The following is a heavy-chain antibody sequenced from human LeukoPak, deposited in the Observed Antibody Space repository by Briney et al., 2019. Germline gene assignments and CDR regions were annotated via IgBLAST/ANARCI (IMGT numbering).Heavy chain of an antibody. CDR1: GGSISSYY. J-gene: IGHJ3*02. CDR3: ARDSPRDYYDSSGYYYYAFDI. Sequence: SETLSLTCAVSGGSISSYYWSWIRQPAGKGLEWIGRIYTSASTNYNPSLKSRVTMSVDTSKNQFSLKLSSVTAADTAAYYCARDSPRDYYDSSGYYYYAFDIWGQGTMVTVSS. V-gene: IGHV4-4*07. D-gene: IGHD3-22*01. CDR2: IYTSAST.